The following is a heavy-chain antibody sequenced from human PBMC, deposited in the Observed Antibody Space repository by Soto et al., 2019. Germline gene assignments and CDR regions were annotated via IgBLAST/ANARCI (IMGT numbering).Heavy chain of an antibody. J-gene: IGHJ4*02. Sequence: EVQLLESGGGLVQPGGSLRLSCAASGFTFSSYAMTWVRQAPGEGLEWVSVISSSSSYIYYADSVKGRFTISRDNAKNSLYLQMNSLRAEDTAVYYCARDSMVRGTGVFDYWGQGTLVTVSS. CDR3: ARDSMVRGTGVFDY. CDR2: ISSSSSYI. D-gene: IGHD3-10*01. CDR1: GFTFSSYA. V-gene: IGHV3-21*01.